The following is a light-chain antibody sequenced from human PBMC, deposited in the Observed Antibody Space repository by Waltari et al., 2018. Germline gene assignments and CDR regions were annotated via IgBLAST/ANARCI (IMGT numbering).Light chain of an antibody. CDR3: QQYYSYPLT. V-gene: IGKV1-16*02. Sequence: DVQLTQSPSSLSASIGARVTITCRASQGISNYVGWFQQKPGKAPKPLIYGASILESGVPSKFSGSGFETEFTLTISSLQPEDVASYYCQQYYSYPLTFGGGTTVEIK. J-gene: IGKJ4*01. CDR2: GAS. CDR1: QGISNY.